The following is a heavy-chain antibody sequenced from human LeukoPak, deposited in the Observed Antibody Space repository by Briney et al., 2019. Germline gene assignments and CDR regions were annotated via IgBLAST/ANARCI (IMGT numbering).Heavy chain of an antibody. V-gene: IGHV1-8*03. CDR1: GYTFTSYD. D-gene: IGHD2-15*01. CDR3: ARRGAFDCSGGSCYSEHDALDI. Sequence: ASVKVSCKASGYTFTSYDINWVRQATGQGLEWMGWMNPNSGNTGYAQKFQGRVTITRNTSISTAYMELSSLRSEDTAVYYCARRGAFDCSGGSCYSEHDALDIWGQGTMVTVSS. CDR2: MNPNSGNT. J-gene: IGHJ3*02.